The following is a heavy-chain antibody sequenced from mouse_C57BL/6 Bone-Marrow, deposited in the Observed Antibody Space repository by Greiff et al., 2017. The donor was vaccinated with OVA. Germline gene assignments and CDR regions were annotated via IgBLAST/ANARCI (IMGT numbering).Heavy chain of an antibody. CDR3: AREQLRLRAMDY. D-gene: IGHD3-2*02. V-gene: IGHV1-18*01. Sequence: VQLQQSGPELVKPGASVKIPCKASGYTFTDYNMDWVQQSHGKSLEWIGDINPNNGGTIYNQKFKGKATLTVDKSSSTAYMELRSLTSEDTAVYYCAREQLRLRAMDYWGQGTSVTVSS. CDR2: INPNNGGT. J-gene: IGHJ4*01. CDR1: GYTFTDYN.